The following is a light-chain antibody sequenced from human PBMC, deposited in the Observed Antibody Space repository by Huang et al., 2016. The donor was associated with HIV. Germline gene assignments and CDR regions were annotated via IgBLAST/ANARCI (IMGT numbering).Light chain of an antibody. CDR2: AAS. CDR3: LQHHAYPRT. J-gene: IGKJ1*01. Sequence: DIQMTQSPSAMSASVGDKVTITCRASQAISNYLVWFQQKPGRAPKRLICAASSLQSGVPSRFSGSGYGTKFTLTISSLQPEDFATYYCLQHHAYPRTFGPGTKVEVK. V-gene: IGKV1-17*03. CDR1: QAISNY.